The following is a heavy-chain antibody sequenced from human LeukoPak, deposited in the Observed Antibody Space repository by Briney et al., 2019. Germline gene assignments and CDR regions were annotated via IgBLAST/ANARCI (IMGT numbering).Heavy chain of an antibody. D-gene: IGHD5-18*01. CDR2: IGISSGNT. CDR1: GFTFSDYY. Sequence: GGSLRLSCAASGFTFSDYYMSWIRQAPGKGLEWISWIGISSGNTKYADSVKGRFTISGDNAKNSLYLQMNSLRVEDTAVYYCARDHNYAFDNWGQGTLVTVSP. J-gene: IGHJ4*02. V-gene: IGHV3-11*06. CDR3: ARDHNYAFDN.